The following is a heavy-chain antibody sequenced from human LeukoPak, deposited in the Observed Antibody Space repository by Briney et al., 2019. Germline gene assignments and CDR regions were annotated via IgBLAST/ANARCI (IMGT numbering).Heavy chain of an antibody. J-gene: IGHJ3*02. V-gene: IGHV1-69*05. D-gene: IGHD2-15*01. CDR1: GGTFSSYA. CDR3: AKAAYDIVVVVAATPAPAFDI. CDR2: IIPILGTA. Sequence: ASVKVSCKASGGTFSSYAISWVRQAPGQGHAWMGGIIPILGTANYAQKFQGRVTITTDESTSTAYMELSSLRSEDTVVFFRAKAAYDIVVVVAATPAPAFDIWGQGTMVTVSS.